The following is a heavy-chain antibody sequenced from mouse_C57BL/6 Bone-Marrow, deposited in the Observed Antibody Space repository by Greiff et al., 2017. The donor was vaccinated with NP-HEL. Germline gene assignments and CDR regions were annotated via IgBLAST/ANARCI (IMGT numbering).Heavy chain of an antibody. Sequence: EVQLVESGGGLVKPGGSLKLSCAASGFTFSDYGMHWVRQAPEKGLEWVAYISSGSSTIYYADTVKGRFTISRDNAKNTLFLQMTSLRSEDTAMYDCARPGEGYAMDYWGQGTSVTVSS. V-gene: IGHV5-17*01. CDR1: GFTFSDYG. CDR3: ARPGEGYAMDY. J-gene: IGHJ4*01. CDR2: ISSGSSTI.